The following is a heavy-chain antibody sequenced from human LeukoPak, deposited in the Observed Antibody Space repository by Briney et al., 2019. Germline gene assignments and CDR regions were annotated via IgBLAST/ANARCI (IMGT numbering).Heavy chain of an antibody. CDR3: ARGISDNWIGYNWNYPVVY. J-gene: IGHJ4*02. D-gene: IGHD1-7*01. Sequence: QPGGSLRLSCAASGFTFSSYEMNWVRQAPGKGLEWVSYISSSGSTIYYADSVKGRFTISRDNAKNTLYLQMNSLRAEDTAVYYCARGISDNWIGYNWNYPVVYWGQGTLVTVSS. CDR2: ISSSGSTI. V-gene: IGHV3-48*03. CDR1: GFTFSSYE.